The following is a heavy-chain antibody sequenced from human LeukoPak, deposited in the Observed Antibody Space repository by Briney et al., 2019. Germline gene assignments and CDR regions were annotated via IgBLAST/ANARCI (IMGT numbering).Heavy chain of an antibody. CDR2: ISYDGSNE. V-gene: IGHV3-30*18. D-gene: IGHD6-19*01. J-gene: IGHJ4*02. CDR1: GFTFSSYG. Sequence: GGSLRLSCAASGFTFSSYGMHWVRQAPGKGLEWVAIISYDGSNEYYADSVKGRFTISRDNSKNTLYLQMNSLRAEDTAVYYCAKTTGVAVAGTGDYYFDYWGRGTLVTVSS. CDR3: AKTTGVAVAGTGDYYFDY.